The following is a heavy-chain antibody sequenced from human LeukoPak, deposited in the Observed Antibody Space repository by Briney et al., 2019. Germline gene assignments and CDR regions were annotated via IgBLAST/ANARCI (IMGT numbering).Heavy chain of an antibody. CDR2: INPNSGGT. D-gene: IGHD2-2*01. CDR3: ARDRVVVPAAFDY. CDR1: GYTFTAYY. Sequence: ASVKLSCKASGYTFTAYYMHWVRQAPGQGLEWMGWINPNSGGTNCAQKFQGRVTMTRDTSISTAYMELSRLRSDDTAVYYCARDRVVVPAAFDYWGQGTLVTVSS. J-gene: IGHJ4*02. V-gene: IGHV1-2*02.